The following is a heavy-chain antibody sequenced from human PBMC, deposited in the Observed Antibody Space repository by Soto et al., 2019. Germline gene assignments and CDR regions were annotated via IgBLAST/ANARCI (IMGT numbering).Heavy chain of an antibody. J-gene: IGHJ5*02. V-gene: IGHV3-7*01. CDR2: IKQDGSEI. CDR3: ASYTGSYFPVGHDR. CDR1: GFTFSSFW. Sequence: GGSLRLSCVASGFTFSSFWMSWVRQAPGGGLEWVANIKQDGSEIHYLESVKGRFTIFRDNARKSLYLQMTSLGVADTAVYFCASYTGSYFPVGHDRWGQGTLVTVSS. D-gene: IGHD1-26*01.